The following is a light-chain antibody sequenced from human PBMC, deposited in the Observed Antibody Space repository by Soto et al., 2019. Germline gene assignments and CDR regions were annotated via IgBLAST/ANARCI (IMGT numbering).Light chain of an antibody. CDR1: QGISSY. Sequence: AIRMTQSPSSLSASTGDRVTITCRASQGISSYLAWYQQKPGKAPKLLIYAASTLQSGVPSRFSGSGSGTDFTLTISCLQSEDFATYYCQQDYSYPLTFGGGTKV. J-gene: IGKJ4*01. CDR3: QQDYSYPLT. V-gene: IGKV1-8*01. CDR2: AAS.